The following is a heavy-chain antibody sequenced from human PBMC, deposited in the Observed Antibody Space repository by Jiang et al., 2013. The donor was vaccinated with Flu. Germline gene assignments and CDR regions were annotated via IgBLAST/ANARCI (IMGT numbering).Heavy chain of an antibody. J-gene: IGHJ6*03. CDR1: GGSFSNHA. D-gene: IGHD1-14*01. Sequence: SGAEVKRPGSSVKVSCKASGGSFSNHAISWVRQAPGQGLEWVGGIIPIFGTKFHSQKLQGRVTVTADESTNTAYVELSSLTSDDTAVYYCARGPPGTAWGYYYHYMDVWGKGTTVTVSS. CDR3: ARGPPGTAWGYYYHYMDV. CDR2: IIPIFGTK. V-gene: IGHV1-69*01.